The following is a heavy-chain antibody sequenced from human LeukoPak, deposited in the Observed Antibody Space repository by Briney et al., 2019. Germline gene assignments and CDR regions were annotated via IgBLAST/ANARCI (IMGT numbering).Heavy chain of an antibody. D-gene: IGHD3-10*01. J-gene: IGHJ4*02. CDR1: GFTFSDYY. CDR3: YGSGSRYYFDY. Sequence: EGSLRLSCAASGFTFSDYYVSWIRQAPGKGLEWVSYISSGGRTIYYADSVKGRFTMSRDNAKNSLYLQMNSLRAEDTAVYYCYGSGSRYYFDYWGQGTLVTVSS. CDR2: ISSGGRTI. V-gene: IGHV3-11*04.